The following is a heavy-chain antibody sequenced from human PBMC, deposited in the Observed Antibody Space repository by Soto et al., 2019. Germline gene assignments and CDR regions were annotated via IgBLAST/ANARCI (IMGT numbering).Heavy chain of an antibody. D-gene: IGHD6-13*01. J-gene: IGHJ6*03. Sequence: GGSLRLSCAASGFTFDDYAMHWVRQAPGKGLEWVSGISWNSGSIGYADSVKGRFTISRDNAKNSLYLQMNSLRAEDTALYYCVAAAGSLSYYYMDVWGKGTTVTVSS. V-gene: IGHV3-9*01. CDR1: GFTFDDYA. CDR2: ISWNSGSI. CDR3: VAAAGSLSYYYMDV.